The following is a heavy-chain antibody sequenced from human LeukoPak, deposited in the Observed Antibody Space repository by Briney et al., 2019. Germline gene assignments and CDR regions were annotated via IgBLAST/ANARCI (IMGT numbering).Heavy chain of an antibody. CDR1: GYSFSSYG. CDR2: INTYNDNT. CDR3: ARDSRTFTMIRGAPPDY. D-gene: IGHD3-10*01. Sequence: ASVKVSCKASGYSFSSYGISWVRQAPGQGLEWMGWINTYNDNTDYAQKFQDRVTLTTDTSTSTAYMELRSLTSDDMAIYYCARDSRTFTMIRGAPPDYWGQGTLVTVSS. V-gene: IGHV1-18*03. J-gene: IGHJ4*02.